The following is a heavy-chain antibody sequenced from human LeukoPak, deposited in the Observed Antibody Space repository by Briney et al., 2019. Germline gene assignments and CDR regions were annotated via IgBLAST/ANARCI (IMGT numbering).Heavy chain of an antibody. CDR1: GGPISSYY. D-gene: IGHD6-13*01. CDR2: FSYSGDT. CDR3: ARPYSSNWYDAFNI. Sequence: PSETLSLTCTVFGGPISSYYWSWIRQPPGKGLEWIGYFSYSGDTNYNPSLKNRVTISVYTSKNQFSLKLTSVTAADTAVYYCARPYSSNWYDAFNIWGQGTMVTVSS. J-gene: IGHJ3*02. V-gene: IGHV4-59*01.